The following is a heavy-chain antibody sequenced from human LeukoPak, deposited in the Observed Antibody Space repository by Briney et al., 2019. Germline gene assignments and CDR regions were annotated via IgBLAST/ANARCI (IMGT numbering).Heavy chain of an antibody. CDR2: INPNSGNT. D-gene: IGHD3-10*01. CDR1: RYTFTSYD. V-gene: IGHV1-8*01. CDR3: PRKGLLRGFVGGFDY. Sequence: GSSVNVSCKASRYTFTSYDINWVRQATAQELEWMGWINPNSGNTGYPQKFQGRVTMTRNTSISTAYMEPSRLRSEDTAVYLCPRKGLLRGFVGGFDYWGEGTLVTVSS. J-gene: IGHJ4*02.